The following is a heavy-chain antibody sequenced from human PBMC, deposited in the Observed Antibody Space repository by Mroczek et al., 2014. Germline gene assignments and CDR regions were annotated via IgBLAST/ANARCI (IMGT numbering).Heavy chain of an antibody. CDR2: IYYSGST. CDR1: GGSISSYY. J-gene: IGHJ4*02. CDR3: ARRYSSSWTTYFDY. V-gene: IGHV4-59*01. Sequence: VQLQESGPGLVKPSETLSLTCTVSGGSISSYYWSWIRQPPGKGLEWIGYIYYSGSTNYNPSLKSRVTISVDTSKNQFSLKLSSVTAADTAVYYCARRYSSSWTTYFDYVGPGNPGHRLL. D-gene: IGHD6-13*01.